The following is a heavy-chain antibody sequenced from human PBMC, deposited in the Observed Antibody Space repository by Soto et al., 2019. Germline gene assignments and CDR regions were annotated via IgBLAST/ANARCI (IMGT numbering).Heavy chain of an antibody. CDR1: GGSVSRHH. CDR3: ATYSRGEGGRGY. J-gene: IGHJ4*02. Sequence: QVQLQESGPGLVKPSETLSLTCTVSGGSVSRHHWTWIRQPPGKGLEWIGDYSDSASYSPSLKSRLTISAHTATNQFSLKLTAVTAADTAGYYCATYSRGEGGRGYWGQGALVTVSS. V-gene: IGHV4-59*08. CDR2: DYSDSA. D-gene: IGHD6-19*01.